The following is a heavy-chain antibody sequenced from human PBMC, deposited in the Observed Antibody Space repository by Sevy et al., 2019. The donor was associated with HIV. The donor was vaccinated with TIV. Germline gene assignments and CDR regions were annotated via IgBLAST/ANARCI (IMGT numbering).Heavy chain of an antibody. D-gene: IGHD1-1*01. CDR1: GFTFSSYW. CDR2: IKQDGSQK. J-gene: IGHJ4*02. CDR3: ARAGPLGALDHFDH. V-gene: IGHV3-7*05. Sequence: GGSLRLSCAASGFTFSSYWMSWVRQAPGKGLEWVAYIKQDGSQKSYVDSVKGRFTISRDNAKNSLYLQMNSLRAEDTAVYYCARAGPLGALDHFDHWGQGTLVTVSS.